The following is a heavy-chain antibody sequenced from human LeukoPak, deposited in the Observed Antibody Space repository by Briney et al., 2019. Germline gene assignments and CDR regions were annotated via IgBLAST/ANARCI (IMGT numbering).Heavy chain of an antibody. CDR1: GYTFTSYD. D-gene: IGHD2/OR15-2a*01. Sequence: GASVKVSCKASGYTFTSYDINWVRQAPGQGLEWMGWISAYNGNTNYAQKLQGRVTMTTDTSTSTAYMELRSLRSDDTAVYYCAREDSTTYFDYWGQGTLVTVSS. CDR2: ISAYNGNT. CDR3: AREDSTTYFDY. V-gene: IGHV1-18*01. J-gene: IGHJ4*02.